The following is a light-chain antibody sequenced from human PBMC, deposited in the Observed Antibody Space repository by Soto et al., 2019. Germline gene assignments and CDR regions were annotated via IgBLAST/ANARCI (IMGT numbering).Light chain of an antibody. CDR3: SSHSTSTSPWV. V-gene: IGLV2-14*01. J-gene: IGLJ3*02. CDR2: EVF. Sequence: QSALTQAASVSGSPGQSITISCTGTNSDVGVYNFVSWYQQHPGKAPKLIIFEVFNRPSGVSSRFSGSKSGNTASLTISGLQADDEADYYRSSHSTSTSPWVFGGGTKVTVL. CDR1: NSDVGVYNF.